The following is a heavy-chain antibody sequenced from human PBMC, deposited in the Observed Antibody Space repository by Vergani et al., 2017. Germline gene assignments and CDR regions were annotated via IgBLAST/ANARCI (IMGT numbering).Heavy chain of an antibody. Sequence: QLQLVESGGGVVQPGRSLRLSCAASGFTFSSSGMHWVRQAPGKGLEWVAVIWYDGSNKYYSDSMKGRLTSSRDNSKNTLYLQMNSLRAEDTAVYYCARESYGVNSWPYYFDYWGQGTLVTVSS. V-gene: IGHV3-33*01. CDR1: GFTFSSSG. J-gene: IGHJ4*02. CDR3: ARESYGVNSWPYYFDY. D-gene: IGHD4-23*01. CDR2: IWYDGSNK.